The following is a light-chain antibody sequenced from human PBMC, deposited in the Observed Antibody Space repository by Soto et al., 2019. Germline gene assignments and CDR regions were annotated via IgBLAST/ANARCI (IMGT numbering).Light chain of an antibody. J-gene: IGKJ2*03. CDR2: DAS. V-gene: IGKV3-11*01. CDR3: QQRSSWYS. CDR1: QSVTKY. Sequence: EIVLTQSPETLSLSPGERATLSCRASQSVTKYIAWYQQKPGQAPRLLIYDASNRATGVPARFSGSGSGTDFTLTISSLEPEDFAVYYCQQRSSWYSFGQGTKLEIK.